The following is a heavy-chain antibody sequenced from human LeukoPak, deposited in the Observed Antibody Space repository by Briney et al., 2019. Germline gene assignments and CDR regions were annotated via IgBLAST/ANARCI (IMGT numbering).Heavy chain of an antibody. D-gene: IGHD6-19*01. V-gene: IGHV6-1*01. CDR1: GDSVSSNNGA. CDR2: TYYRTKWYN. CDR3: ARDLGNTGWYTFDY. J-gene: IGHJ4*02. Sequence: SQTLSLTCGISGDSVSSNNGAWSWLRQSPSRGLEWLGSTYYRTKWYNDYAGSLNGRITISPDTSKNQFSLHLNSVTPEDTAVYYCARDLGNTGWYTFDYWGQGILVTVSS.